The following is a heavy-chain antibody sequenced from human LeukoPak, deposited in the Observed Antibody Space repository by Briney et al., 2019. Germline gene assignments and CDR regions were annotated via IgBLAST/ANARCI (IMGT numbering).Heavy chain of an antibody. Sequence: ASVEVSCKASGYTFTGYYMHWVRQAPGQGLEWMGRINPNSGGTNYAQKFQGRVTMTRDTSISTAYMELSRLRSDDTAVYYCARGLEDYYDSSGYWFDPWGQGTLVTVSS. D-gene: IGHD3-22*01. CDR2: INPNSGGT. V-gene: IGHV1-2*06. J-gene: IGHJ5*02. CDR3: ARGLEDYYDSSGYWFDP. CDR1: GYTFTGYY.